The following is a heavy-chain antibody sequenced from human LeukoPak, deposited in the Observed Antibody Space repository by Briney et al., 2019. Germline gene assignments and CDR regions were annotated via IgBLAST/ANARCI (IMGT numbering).Heavy chain of an antibody. Sequence: SLRLSCAASGFTFDDYAMHWVQPAPGKGLEWVSGISWNSGSIGYADSVKGRFTISRDNAKNSLYLQMNSLRAEDTALYYCAKGPGYSSSWDNWGQGTLVTVSS. CDR3: AKGPGYSSSWDN. D-gene: IGHD6-13*01. J-gene: IGHJ4*02. CDR1: GFTFDDYA. V-gene: IGHV3-9*01. CDR2: ISWNSGSI.